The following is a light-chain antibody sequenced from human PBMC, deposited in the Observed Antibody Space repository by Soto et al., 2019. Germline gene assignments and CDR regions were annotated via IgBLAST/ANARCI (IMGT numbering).Light chain of an antibody. V-gene: IGKV1-5*01. J-gene: IGKJ2*01. Sequence: DIQMPQSPSTLSASVGDRVTITCRASQSISSWLAWYQQKPGKAPKLLIYDASSLESGVPSRFSGSGSGTEFTLTISSLQPDDFATYYCQKYNSYSYTFGQGTKLEIK. CDR1: QSISSW. CDR2: DAS. CDR3: QKYNSYSYT.